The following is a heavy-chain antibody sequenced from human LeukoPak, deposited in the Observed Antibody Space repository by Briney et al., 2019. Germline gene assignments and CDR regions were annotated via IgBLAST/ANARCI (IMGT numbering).Heavy chain of an antibody. CDR1: GFTFSSYA. CDR2: ISGSGGST. CDR3: AKETTYDILTGYLPTPGY. Sequence: GGSLRLSCAASGFTFSSYAMSWVRQAPGKGLEWVSVISGSGGSTYYADSVKGRFTISRDNSKNTLYLQMNSLRAEDTAVYYCAKETTYDILTGYLPTPGYWGQGTLVTVSS. J-gene: IGHJ4*02. D-gene: IGHD3-9*01. V-gene: IGHV3-23*01.